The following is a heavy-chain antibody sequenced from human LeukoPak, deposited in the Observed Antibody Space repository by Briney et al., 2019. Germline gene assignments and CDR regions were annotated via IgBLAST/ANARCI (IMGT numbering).Heavy chain of an antibody. CDR2: INQDGSES. V-gene: IGHV3-7*01. Sequence: PGGSLRLSCAASGFTFSNFWVNWVRQAPGKGLEWVANINQDGSESHYVDSVKGRFTIFRDNAQNSLYLQMTSLRAEDTAVYYCARDSSPVAVAGFDSWGQGTLVTVSS. CDR3: ARDSSPVAVAGFDS. CDR1: GFTFSNFW. J-gene: IGHJ4*02. D-gene: IGHD6-19*01.